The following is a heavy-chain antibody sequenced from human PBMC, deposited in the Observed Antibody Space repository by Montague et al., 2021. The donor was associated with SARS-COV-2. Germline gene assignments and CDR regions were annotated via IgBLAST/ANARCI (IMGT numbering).Heavy chain of an antibody. CDR3: ARHHFPSGTYCSVRAFDL. J-gene: IGHJ3*01. Sequence: SETLSLTCTVSGGSISSYYWSWIRQPPGKGLEWIGYTYHNGITNSNPSLTSRVTISVDTSKNQFSLNLNSMTAADTAVYYCARHHFPSGTYCSVRAFDLWGQGTLVTVSS. V-gene: IGHV4-59*08. CDR1: GGSISSYY. D-gene: IGHD1-26*01. CDR2: TYHNGIT.